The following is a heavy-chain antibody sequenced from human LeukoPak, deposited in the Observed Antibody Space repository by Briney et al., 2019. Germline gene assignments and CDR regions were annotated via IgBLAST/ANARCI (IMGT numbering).Heavy chain of an antibody. Sequence: SETLSLTCTVSGGSISSYYWSWIRQPPGKGLEWIGDIYYSGSTNYNPSLKSRVTISIDTSKNQFSLKLGSVTAADTAVYYCARVKADSSGWYEIDYWGQGTLVTVSS. V-gene: IGHV4-59*01. CDR2: IYYSGST. J-gene: IGHJ4*02. CDR3: ARVKADSSGWYEIDY. D-gene: IGHD6-19*01. CDR1: GGSISSYY.